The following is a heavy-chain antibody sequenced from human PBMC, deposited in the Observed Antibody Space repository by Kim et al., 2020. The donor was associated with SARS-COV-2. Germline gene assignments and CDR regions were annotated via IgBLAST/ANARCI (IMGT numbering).Heavy chain of an antibody. V-gene: IGHV3-30*02. D-gene: IGHD1-26*01. CDR3: AESVGATVLSNWFDP. Sequence: AVKGRVTISRDNSKNTLYLQMNSLRAEDTAVYYCAESVGATVLSNWFDPWGQGTLVTVSS. J-gene: IGHJ5*02.